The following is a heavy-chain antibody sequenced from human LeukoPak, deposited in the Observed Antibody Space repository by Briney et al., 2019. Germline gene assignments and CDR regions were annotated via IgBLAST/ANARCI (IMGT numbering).Heavy chain of an antibody. CDR1: GGSISSDY. CDR3: ARGPRGVVISDFDL. D-gene: IGHD3-22*01. Sequence: PSYALSLTGTCSGGSISSDYWSWIGQPPGKGLDGIGFIYYSGSTNYTPSLKSRVTISVDTSKNQFSLKLSSVTAADTAVYYCARGPRGVVISDFDLWGRGTLVTVSS. V-gene: IGHV4-59*01. CDR2: IYYSGST. J-gene: IGHJ2*01.